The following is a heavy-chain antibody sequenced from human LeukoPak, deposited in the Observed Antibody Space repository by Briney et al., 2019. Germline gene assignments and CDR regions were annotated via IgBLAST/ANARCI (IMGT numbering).Heavy chain of an antibody. CDR3: ARSLNVVVAATRVPCPDH. D-gene: IGHD2-15*01. V-gene: IGHV3-23*01. J-gene: IGHJ4*02. Sequence: TGGSLRLSCAASGFTFSSYAMSWVRQAPGKGLEWVSAISGSGGSTSYPDSVQGRFTISRDNAKNSLYLQMNSLRAEDTAVYYCARSLNVVVAATRVPCPDHWGQGTLVTVSS. CDR2: ISGSGGST. CDR1: GFTFSSYA.